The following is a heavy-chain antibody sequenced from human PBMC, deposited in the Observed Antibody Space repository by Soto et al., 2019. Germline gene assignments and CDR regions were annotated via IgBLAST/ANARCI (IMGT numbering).Heavy chain of an antibody. J-gene: IGHJ6*02. CDR2: MNPNSGNT. Sequence: AASVKVSCKASGYTFTSYDINWVRQATGQGLEWMGWMNPNSGNTGYAQKFQGRVTMTRNTSISTAYMELSSLRSEDTAVYYCAREIVVVPAALYYYYYGMDVWGQGTTVTVSS. V-gene: IGHV1-8*01. D-gene: IGHD2-2*01. CDR1: GYTFTSYD. CDR3: AREIVVVPAALYYYYYGMDV.